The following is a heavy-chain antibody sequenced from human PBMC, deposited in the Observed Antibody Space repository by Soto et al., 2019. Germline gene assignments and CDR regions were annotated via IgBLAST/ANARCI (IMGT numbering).Heavy chain of an antibody. CDR2: INPNSGGT. CDR3: ARGSRIAARRWFDP. J-gene: IGHJ5*02. CDR1: GYTFTGYY. D-gene: IGHD6-6*01. V-gene: IGHV1-2*02. Sequence: GASVKVSCKASGYTFTGYYMHWVRQAPGQGLEWMGWINPNSGGTNYAQKFQSRVTMTRDTSISTAYMELSRLRSDDTAVYYCARGSRIAARRWFDPWGQGTLVTVSS.